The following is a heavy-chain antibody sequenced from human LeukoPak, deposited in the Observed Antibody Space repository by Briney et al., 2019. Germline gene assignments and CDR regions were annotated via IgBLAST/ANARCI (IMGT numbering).Heavy chain of an antibody. Sequence: ASVKVSCKASGYTFTSYGISWVRQAPGQGLEWMGWISAYNGNTNYAQKLQGRVTMTTDTSTSTAYMELRSLRSDDTAVYYCARDLQQLVSNAFDIWGQGRMVTVSS. V-gene: IGHV1-18*01. CDR2: ISAYNGNT. CDR1: GYTFTSYG. CDR3: ARDLQQLVSNAFDI. D-gene: IGHD6-13*01. J-gene: IGHJ3*02.